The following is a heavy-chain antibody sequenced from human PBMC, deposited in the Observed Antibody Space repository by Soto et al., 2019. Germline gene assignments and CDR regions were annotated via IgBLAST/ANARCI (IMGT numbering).Heavy chain of an antibody. J-gene: IGHJ4*02. D-gene: IGHD1-26*01. V-gene: IGHV3-23*01. CDR1: GFTFSSYA. Sequence: EVQLLESGGGLVQPGGSLRLSCAASGFTFSSYAMNWVRQAPGKGLEWVPGISGSGGSTYYADSVKGRFTISRDNSKNTLYLQMKSLRAEDTAVYYCARRGSGSYYDYWGQGTLVTFSS. CDR3: ARRGSGSYYDY. CDR2: ISGSGGST.